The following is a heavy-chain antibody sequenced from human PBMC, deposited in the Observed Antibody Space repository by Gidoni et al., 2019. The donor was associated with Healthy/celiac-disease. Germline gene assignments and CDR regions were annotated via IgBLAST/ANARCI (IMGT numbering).Heavy chain of an antibody. Sequence: QVQLQESGPGLVKPSETLSLTCTVSGGSISSYYWSWIRQPPGKGLEWIGYIYYSGSTNYNPSLKSGVTISVDTSKNQFSVKMSSVTAADTAVYYCARDRYCSGGSCSDYYYYGMDVWGQGTTVTVSS. V-gene: IGHV4-59*01. CDR1: GGSISSYY. J-gene: IGHJ6*02. D-gene: IGHD2-15*01. CDR2: IYYSGST. CDR3: ARDRYCSGGSCSDYYYYGMDV.